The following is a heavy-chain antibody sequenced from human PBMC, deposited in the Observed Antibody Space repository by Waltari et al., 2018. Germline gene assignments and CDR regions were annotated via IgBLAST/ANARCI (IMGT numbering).Heavy chain of an antibody. CDR2: VSGSGGST. J-gene: IGHJ4*02. CDR3: AKDVDLGGIWDY. Sequence: EVQLVECGGGVGQPGGSLRLSCAASGFTFSSYAMSWVRQGPGKGLEWVSAVSGSGGSTYYADSVKGLFTISRDNSKNPLYLQMNSLRAEDTAVYYCAKDVDLGGIWDYWGQGTLVTVSS. V-gene: IGHV3-23*04. CDR1: GFTFSSYA. D-gene: IGHD3-16*01.